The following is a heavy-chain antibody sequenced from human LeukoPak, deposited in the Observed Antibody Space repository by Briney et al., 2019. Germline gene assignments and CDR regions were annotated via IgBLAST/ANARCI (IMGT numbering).Heavy chain of an antibody. CDR2: IIPIFGTA. CDR1: GGTFSSYA. CDR3: ARAGQPYFDY. Sequence: GASVKVSCKASGGTFSSYAISWVRQAPGQGLEWMGRIIPIFGTANYAQKLQGRVTMTTDTPTSTAYMELRSLRSDDTAVYYCARAGQPYFDYWGQGTLVTVSS. V-gene: IGHV1-69*05. J-gene: IGHJ4*02.